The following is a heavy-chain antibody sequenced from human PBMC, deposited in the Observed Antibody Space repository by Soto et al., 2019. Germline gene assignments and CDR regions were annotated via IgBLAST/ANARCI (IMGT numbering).Heavy chain of an antibody. J-gene: IGHJ4*02. CDR3: AREPYT. D-gene: IGHD4-4*01. V-gene: IGHV4-31*03. CDR1: GGSISSGGYS. CDR2: IYHSGST. Sequence: QVQLQESGPGLVKPSQTLSLTCTVSGGSISSGGYSWNWIRQPPGKGLEWIGYIYHSGSTYYNPSRKSRVTISVDTSKNQFSLKLSSVTAADTAVYYCAREPYTWGQGILVTVSS.